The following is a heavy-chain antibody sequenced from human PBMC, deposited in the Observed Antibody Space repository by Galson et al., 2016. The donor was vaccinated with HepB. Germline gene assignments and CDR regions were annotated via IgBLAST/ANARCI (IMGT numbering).Heavy chain of an antibody. D-gene: IGHD1-7*01. Sequence: SETLSLTCTVSGYSISSGYYWGWIRQPPGKGLEWIGSIYHSGNTYYNPSLKSRVTISVDTSKNQFSLKLSSVTAADTAVYYCERGDWNYGFDYWGQGTLVTVSS. J-gene: IGHJ4*02. CDR2: IYHSGNT. CDR3: ERGDWNYGFDY. CDR1: GYSISSGYY. V-gene: IGHV4-38-2*02.